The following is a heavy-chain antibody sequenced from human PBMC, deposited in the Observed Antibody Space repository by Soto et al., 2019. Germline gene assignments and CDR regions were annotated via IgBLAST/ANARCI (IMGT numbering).Heavy chain of an antibody. V-gene: IGHV3-23*01. J-gene: IGHJ4*02. Sequence: GGSLRLSCAVSGFTFSSYVMSWVRQAPGKGLEWVSAISGSGGSTYYADSVKGRFTISRDNSKNTLYLQMNSLRAEDTAVYYCAKDWGIAVAGDFDYWGQGTLVTVSS. CDR1: GFTFSSYV. D-gene: IGHD6-19*01. CDR3: AKDWGIAVAGDFDY. CDR2: ISGSGGST.